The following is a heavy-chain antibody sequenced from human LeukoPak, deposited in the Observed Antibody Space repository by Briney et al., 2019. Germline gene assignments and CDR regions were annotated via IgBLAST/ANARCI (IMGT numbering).Heavy chain of an antibody. CDR1: GFTFSNYG. Sequence: QPGRSLRLSCEASGFTFSNYGIHWVRQTPGKGLEWVAAISSDGVEKHYADSVKGRFTISRDNSKSTLYLQMNSLRAEDTALYYCAREGHYDILTGYSPLEYYVYYMDVWGKGTTVTVSS. V-gene: IGHV3-30*04. D-gene: IGHD3-9*01. J-gene: IGHJ6*03. CDR3: AREGHYDILTGYSPLEYYVYYMDV. CDR2: ISSDGVEK.